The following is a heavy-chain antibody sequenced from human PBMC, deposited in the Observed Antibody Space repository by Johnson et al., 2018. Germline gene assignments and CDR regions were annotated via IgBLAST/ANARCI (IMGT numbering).Heavy chain of an antibody. CDR2: ISYDGSDK. V-gene: IGHV3-30*03. Sequence: QVQLVQSGGGVVQXGRSXRLXCVASGFTFRNYGMHWVRQAPGKGLEWVAVISYDGSDKYYADSVKGRFTISRDNSKNTLYLQLNSLRTEDTAVYFCARGRAEGSAWDNVLDIWGQGTMVTVSS. J-gene: IGHJ3*02. CDR1: GFTFRNYG. D-gene: IGHD6-19*01. CDR3: ARGRAEGSAWDNVLDI.